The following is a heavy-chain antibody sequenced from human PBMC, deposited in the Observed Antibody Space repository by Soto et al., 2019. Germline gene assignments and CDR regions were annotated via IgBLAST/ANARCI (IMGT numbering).Heavy chain of an antibody. J-gene: IGHJ6*03. V-gene: IGHV3-7*01. CDR2: IKQDGSEK. CDR3: ARVPRSVAPPYYYYYMDV. Sequence: GGSLRLSCAASGFTFSSYWMSWVRQAPGKGLEWVANIKQDGSEKYYVDSVKGRFTISRDNAKNSLYLQMNSLRAEDTAVYYCARVPRSVAPPYYYYYMDVWGKGTTVTVSS. CDR1: GFTFSSYW.